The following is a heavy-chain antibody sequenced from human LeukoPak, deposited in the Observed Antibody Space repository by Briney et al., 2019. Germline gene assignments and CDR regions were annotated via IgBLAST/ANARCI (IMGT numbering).Heavy chain of an antibody. V-gene: IGHV3-30*18. CDR3: AKDRETTASGTFDY. D-gene: IGHD1-14*01. Sequence: GGSLRLSCADSGFTFSNYGMHCVRQAPGKGLEWVAGISEDGINKYYADSVKGRFTISRDNSNNTLFLQMNSLRAEDTAVYYCAKDRETTASGTFDYWGQGSQVTVSS. CDR1: GFTFSNYG. J-gene: IGHJ4*02. CDR2: ISEDGINK.